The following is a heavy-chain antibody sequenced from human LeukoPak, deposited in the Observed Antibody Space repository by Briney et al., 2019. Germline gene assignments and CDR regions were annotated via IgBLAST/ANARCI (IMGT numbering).Heavy chain of an antibody. D-gene: IGHD4-23*01. J-gene: IGHJ4*02. CDR3: AKLVTHFDY. CDR1: GFTFSSYA. CDR2: ISGNGGTT. V-gene: IGHV3-23*01. Sequence: PGASLRLSCAAAGFTFSSYAMSWVRQAPGKGLEWVSSISGNGGTTYYADSVKGRFTISRDNSKNTLYMQMNSLRAEDTAVYYCAKLVTHFDYWGQGTLVSVSS.